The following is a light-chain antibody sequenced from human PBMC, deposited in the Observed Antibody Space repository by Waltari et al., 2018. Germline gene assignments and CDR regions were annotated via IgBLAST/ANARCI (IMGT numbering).Light chain of an antibody. CDR3: AAWDGSLSGWV. J-gene: IGLJ3*02. V-gene: IGLV1-47*01. Sequence: QSVLTQPPSVSGTPGQRVFISCSGGRANIGSNYVSWYQQLPATAPKLLIYKSDQRPAGVPDRFAGSQSDTSASLAVSGLRSEDEAEYFCAAWDGSLSGWVFGGGTKLTVL. CDR2: KSD. CDR1: RANIGSNY.